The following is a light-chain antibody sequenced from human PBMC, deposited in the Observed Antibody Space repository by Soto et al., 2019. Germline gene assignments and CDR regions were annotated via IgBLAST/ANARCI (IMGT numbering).Light chain of an antibody. CDR1: QTVSSY. V-gene: IGKV3-11*01. CDR3: QQRMNWPLT. J-gene: IGKJ5*01. CDR2: DAS. Sequence: EIGLTQSPATLSLSPGERATLSCRASQTVSSYLLWYQQKPGQAPRLLIYDASNRAAGTPARFSGSGSETDFTLTISSLEPEDFAVYYCQQRMNWPLTFGQGTRLEI.